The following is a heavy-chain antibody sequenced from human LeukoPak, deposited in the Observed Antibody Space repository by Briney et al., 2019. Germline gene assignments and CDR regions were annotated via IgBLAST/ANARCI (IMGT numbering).Heavy chain of an antibody. CDR2: MNPNSGNT. J-gene: IGHJ6*02. D-gene: IGHD5-24*01. CDR1: GYTFTSYD. V-gene: IGHV1-8*01. Sequence: ASVKVSCKASGYTFTSYDINWVRQATGQGLEWMGWMNPNSGNTGYAQKFQGRVTMTRNTSISTAYMELSSLRSEDTAVYYCARGEMATIRESDYYYYGMDVWGQGTTVTVTS. CDR3: ARGEMATIRESDYYYYGMDV.